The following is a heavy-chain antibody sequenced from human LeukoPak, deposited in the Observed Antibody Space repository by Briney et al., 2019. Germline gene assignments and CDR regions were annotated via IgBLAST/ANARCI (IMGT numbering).Heavy chain of an antibody. J-gene: IGHJ4*02. D-gene: IGHD5-12*01. CDR2: ISSSSSTI. CDR1: GFTFSSYS. Sequence: GGSLRLSCAASGFTFSSYSMNWVRQAPGKGLEWVSYISSSSSTIYYADSVKGRFTISRDNAKNSLYLQMNSLRAEDTAVYYCARVATGSYWGQGTLVTVSS. CDR3: ARVATGSY. V-gene: IGHV3-48*04.